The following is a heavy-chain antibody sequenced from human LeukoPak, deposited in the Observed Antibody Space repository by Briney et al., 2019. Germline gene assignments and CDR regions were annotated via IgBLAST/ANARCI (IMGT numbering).Heavy chain of an antibody. CDR2: VYYSGST. CDR1: GGSIRGSPYY. CDR3: ARRGDPTSIVDYQY. V-gene: IGHV4-39*01. Sequence: PXETLSLTCTVSGGSIRGSPYYWGWIRQPPGKGLEWIGSVYYSGSTYYNPSLKSRVTISVDTSKNQFSLKLRSVTAADTAVYYCARRGDPTSIVDYQYWGQGTLVTVSS. J-gene: IGHJ4*02. D-gene: IGHD1-26*01.